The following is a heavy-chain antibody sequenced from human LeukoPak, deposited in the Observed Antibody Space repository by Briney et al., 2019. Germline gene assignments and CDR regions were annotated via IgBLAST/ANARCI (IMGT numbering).Heavy chain of an antibody. V-gene: IGHV1-8*03. CDR2: MNPNSGNT. CDR1: GYTFTIYD. J-gene: IGHJ5*02. Sequence: ASVTVSCKASGYTFTIYDINWVRQATGQGLEWMGWMNPNSGNTGYAQKFQGRVTITRNTSISTAYMELSSLRSEDTAVYYCARVRSRRWFDPWGQGTLVTVSS. CDR3: ARVRSRRWFDP.